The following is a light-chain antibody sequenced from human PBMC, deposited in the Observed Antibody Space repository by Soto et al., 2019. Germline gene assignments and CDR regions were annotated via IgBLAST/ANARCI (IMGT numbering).Light chain of an antibody. V-gene: IGKV1-27*01. CDR3: EKYNRAPLT. CDR2: AAS. J-gene: IGKJ1*01. CDR1: QGISNY. Sequence: DIQMTQSPSSLSASVGDRVTITCRASQGISNYLAWYQQKPGKVPKLLIYAASTLQSGVPSRCSGSGSGTDFTLTISRLPPEDVATYYCEKYNRAPLTFGQGNKVEIK.